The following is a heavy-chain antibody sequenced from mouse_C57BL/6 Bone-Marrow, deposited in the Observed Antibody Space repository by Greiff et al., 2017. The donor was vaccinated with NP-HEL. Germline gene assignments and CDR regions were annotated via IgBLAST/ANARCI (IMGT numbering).Heavy chain of an antibody. CDR2: ISSGGSYT. V-gene: IGHV5-6*01. Sequence: VQLKQSGGDLVKPGGSLKLSCAASGFTFSSYGMSWVRQTPDKRLEWVATISSGGSYTYYPDSVKGRFTISRDNAKNTLYLQMSSLKSEDTAMYYCARGGGNPFAYWGQGTLVTVSA. D-gene: IGHD1-1*02. CDR3: ARGGGNPFAY. J-gene: IGHJ3*01. CDR1: GFTFSSYG.